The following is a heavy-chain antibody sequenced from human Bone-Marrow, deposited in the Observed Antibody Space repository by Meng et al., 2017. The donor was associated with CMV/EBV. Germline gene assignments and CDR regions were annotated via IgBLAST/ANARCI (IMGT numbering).Heavy chain of an antibody. Sequence: GESLKISCAASGFTFSSYGMHWVRQAPGKGLEWVAVIWFDGSNENYADSVEGRFSISRDNLKNTLYLQMNSLRAEDSAVYYCARHTRSWPGDYWGQGTLVTVSS. CDR2: IWFDGSNE. CDR1: GFTFSSYG. D-gene: IGHD1-26*01. J-gene: IGHJ4*02. V-gene: IGHV3-33*01. CDR3: ARHTRSWPGDY.